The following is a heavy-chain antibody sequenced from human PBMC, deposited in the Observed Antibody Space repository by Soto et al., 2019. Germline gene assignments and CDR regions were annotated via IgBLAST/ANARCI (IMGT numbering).Heavy chain of an antibody. Sequence: EVQLLESGGGLVQPGGSLRLSCAASGFTFSSYAMSWVRQAPGKGLEWVSAISGSGGSTYYADSVKGRFTISRDNAKNTLYLQMNSLRAEDTAVYYCAKDQSSGQGWWWFDYWGQGTLVTVSS. D-gene: IGHD2-21*01. CDR3: AKDQSSGQGWWWFDY. J-gene: IGHJ4*02. CDR1: GFTFSSYA. CDR2: ISGSGGST. V-gene: IGHV3-23*01.